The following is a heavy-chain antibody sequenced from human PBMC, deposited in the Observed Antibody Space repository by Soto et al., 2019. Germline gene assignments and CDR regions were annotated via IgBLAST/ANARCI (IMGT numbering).Heavy chain of an antibody. CDR1: CGSISSYY. CDR3: ARGGLLRSGYFDY. Sequence: ASGTLSLTCPVSCGSISSYYWSWIPQPPGKGLEWIGYIYYSGSTNYNPSLKSRVTISVDTSKNQFSLKLSSVTAADTAVYYCARGGLLRSGYFDYWGQGTLVTVS. J-gene: IGHJ4*02. D-gene: IGHD2-21*02. CDR2: IYYSGST. V-gene: IGHV4-59*01.